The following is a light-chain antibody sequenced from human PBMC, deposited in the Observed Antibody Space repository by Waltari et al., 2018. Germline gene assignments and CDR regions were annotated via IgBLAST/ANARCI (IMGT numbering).Light chain of an antibody. Sequence: QSVLTQPASVSGSPGQSITISCTGTNSDVGGYNYVSWYQQYPGKDPRLMIYDVTKRPSVVSTRFSGSKSGNTASLTISGLQAEDEADYYCSSYTSSGTLRIFGGGTKVTAL. CDR2: DVT. V-gene: IGLV2-14*01. CDR1: NSDVGGYNY. J-gene: IGLJ2*01. CDR3: SSYTSSGTLRI.